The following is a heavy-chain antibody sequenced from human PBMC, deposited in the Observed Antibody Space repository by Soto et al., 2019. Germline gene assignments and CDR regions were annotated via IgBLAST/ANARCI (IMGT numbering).Heavy chain of an antibody. Sequence: SETLSLTCTVSGGSISSSSYSWGWIRQPPGKGLEWIGSIYYPGSTSYNPSLKSRVTISVDTSKNQFSLKLSSVTAADTAVYYCGRHDSSSPLYNCFDYWGQGTLVTV. D-gene: IGHD6-6*01. CDR3: GRHDSSSPLYNCFDY. CDR2: IYYPGST. CDR1: GGSISSSSYS. J-gene: IGHJ4*02. V-gene: IGHV4-39*01.